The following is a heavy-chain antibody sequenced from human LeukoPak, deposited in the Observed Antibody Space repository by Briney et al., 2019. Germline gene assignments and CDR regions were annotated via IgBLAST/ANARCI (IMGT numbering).Heavy chain of an antibody. D-gene: IGHD4-17*01. Sequence: PGRSLRLSCAASGFTFSSYAMHWVRQAPGKGLEWMAVISYDGSNKYYADSVKGRFTISRDNTKNTLYLQMNSLRAEDTAVYYCARVGEMTTVTTVEYWGQGTLVTVSS. CDR1: GFTFSSYA. V-gene: IGHV3-30*04. CDR2: ISYDGSNK. J-gene: IGHJ4*02. CDR3: ARVGEMTTVTTVEY.